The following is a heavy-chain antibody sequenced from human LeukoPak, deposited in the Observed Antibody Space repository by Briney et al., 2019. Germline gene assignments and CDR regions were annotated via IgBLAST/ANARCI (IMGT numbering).Heavy chain of an antibody. CDR3: VSFYETY. V-gene: IGHV3-64D*06. D-gene: IGHD2-2*01. CDR2: LKNNGDNI. J-gene: IGHJ4*02. Sequence: GGSLRLSCSASGFIFGHYAMHWVRQAPGKGLEYVSSLKNNGDNIYYTDSVKGRFTISRDNSRNTLYLQLSSLRPEDTAVYYCVSFYETYWGRGTLVTVSS. CDR1: GFIFGHYA.